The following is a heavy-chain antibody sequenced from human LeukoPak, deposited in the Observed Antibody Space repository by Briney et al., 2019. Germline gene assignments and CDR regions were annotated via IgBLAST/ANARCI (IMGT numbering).Heavy chain of an antibody. Sequence: KTGESLKISCKGSGYSFTSYWIAWVRQMPGKGLEWMGIIYPGDSYTRYSPSFQGQVTISDDKSSNVDYLEWSSVKVSDSAIYYCARHDDSSGYYPRRFDYWGQGTLVTVS. CDR2: IYPGDSYT. D-gene: IGHD3-22*01. CDR3: ARHDDSSGYYPRRFDY. CDR1: GYSFTSYW. V-gene: IGHV5-51*01. J-gene: IGHJ4*02.